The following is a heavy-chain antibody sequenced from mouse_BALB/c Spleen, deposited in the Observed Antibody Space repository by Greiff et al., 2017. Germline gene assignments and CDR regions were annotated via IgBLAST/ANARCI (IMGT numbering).Heavy chain of an antibody. D-gene: IGHD2-1*01. Sequence: VKLQESGAELVRPGASVTLSCKASGYTFTDYEMHWVKQTPVHGLEWIGAIDPETGGTAYNQKFKGKATLTADKSSSTAYMELRSLTSEDSAVYYCARYGNHYYAMDYWGQGTSVTVSS. CDR1: GYTFTDYE. CDR2: IDPETGGT. J-gene: IGHJ4*01. V-gene: IGHV1-15*01. CDR3: ARYGNHYYAMDY.